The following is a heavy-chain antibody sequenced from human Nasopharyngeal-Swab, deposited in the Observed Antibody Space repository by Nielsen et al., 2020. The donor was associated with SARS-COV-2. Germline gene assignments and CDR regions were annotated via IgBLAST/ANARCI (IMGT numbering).Heavy chain of an antibody. V-gene: IGHV3-48*02. CDR2: ISSSSRTI. CDR3: ARHDYYDSSGYWLPLDY. D-gene: IGHD3-22*01. Sequence: GGSLRLSCAASGFTFSSYSMNWVRQAPGKGLEWVSYISSSSRTIYSADSVKGRFTISRDNAKNSLYLQMNSLRDEDTAVYYCARHDYYDSSGYWLPLDYRGQGTLVTVSS. CDR1: GFTFSSYS. J-gene: IGHJ4*02.